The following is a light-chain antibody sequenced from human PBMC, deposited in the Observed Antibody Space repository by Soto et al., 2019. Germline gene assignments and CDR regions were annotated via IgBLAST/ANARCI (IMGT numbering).Light chain of an antibody. Sequence: FLLTQPHSVSESPGKTVTISCTRSSGSIDSNYVQWYQQRPGSAPTTVIYEDNQRPSGVPDRFSGSIDSSSNSASLTISGLKTEDEADYYCHSYDSSIVVFGGGTKVTVL. CDR2: EDN. CDR1: SGSIDSNY. V-gene: IGLV6-57*04. J-gene: IGLJ2*01. CDR3: HSYDSSIVV.